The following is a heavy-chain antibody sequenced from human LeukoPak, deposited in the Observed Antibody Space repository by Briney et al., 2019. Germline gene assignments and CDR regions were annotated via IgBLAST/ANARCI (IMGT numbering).Heavy chain of an antibody. V-gene: IGHV4-39*07. CDR2: IFHSGST. J-gene: IGHJ4*02. D-gene: IGHD7-27*01. Sequence: SETLSLTCTVSGGSISRSDYYWGWIRQPPGKGLEWIGNIFHSGSTYYNPPLQSRVTISLDTSKNQISLNLRAVTAADTAMYYCARDGSANWGQFDSWGQGTLVTVSS. CDR1: GGSISRSDYY. CDR3: ARDGSANWGQFDS.